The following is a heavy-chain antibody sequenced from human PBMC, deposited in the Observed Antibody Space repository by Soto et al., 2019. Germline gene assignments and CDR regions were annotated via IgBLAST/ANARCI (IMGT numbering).Heavy chain of an antibody. D-gene: IGHD5-18*01. Sequence: ASVKVSCKASGYTFTSYYMHWVRQAPGQGLEWMGRIYAYNGSTSYAQKFQGRVTMTADTSTSTAYMELRSLRSDDTAVYYCARDFYSQLWERYYYYYGMDVWGQGTTVTVSS. J-gene: IGHJ6*02. V-gene: IGHV1-18*04. CDR3: ARDFYSQLWERYYYYYGMDV. CDR1: GYTFTSYY. CDR2: IYAYNGST.